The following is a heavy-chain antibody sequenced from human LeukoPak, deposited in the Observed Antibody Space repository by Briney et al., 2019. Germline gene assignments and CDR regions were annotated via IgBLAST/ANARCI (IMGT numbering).Heavy chain of an antibody. V-gene: IGHV3-23*01. CDR3: ARGRYYDNSVYYYFDY. J-gene: IGHJ4*02. CDR1: GSTFSSYA. D-gene: IGHD3-22*01. Sequence: GGSLRLSCAASGSTFSSYAMSWVRQAPGMGLAWVSAISGSGGSTYYADSVKGRFTISRDTSKNTLYLQMNSLRAEDTAAYYCARGRYYDNSVYYYFDYWGQGTLVTVSS. CDR2: ISGSGGST.